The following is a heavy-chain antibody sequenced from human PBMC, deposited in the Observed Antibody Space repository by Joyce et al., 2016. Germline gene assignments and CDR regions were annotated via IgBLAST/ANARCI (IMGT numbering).Heavy chain of an antibody. CDR1: GASVSSYY. Sequence: QVQLQESGPGLVKHSETLSVTCTVSGASVSSYYWSWIRQHPGKGMEWIGYNYYNRSIEYNPSLKSRVTISVDTSKNQFSLKLSSVTAPDTALYYCATSGDFWSGYYHYWGQGTLVTVSS. D-gene: IGHD3-3*01. CDR3: ATSGDFWSGYYHY. V-gene: IGHV4-59*02. CDR2: NYYNRSI. J-gene: IGHJ4*02.